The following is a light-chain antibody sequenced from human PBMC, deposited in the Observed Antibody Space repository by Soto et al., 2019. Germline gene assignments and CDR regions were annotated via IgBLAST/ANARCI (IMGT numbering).Light chain of an antibody. CDR1: SSDVGGYNY. Sequence: QSVLTQPAXVSGSPGQSITISCTGTSSDVGGYNYVSWYQQHPGKAPKLMIYDVSNRPSGVPNRFSGSKSGNTASLTISGLQAEDEADYYCSSYTSSSTLEVFGTGTKVTVL. V-gene: IGLV2-14*01. CDR2: DVS. CDR3: SSYTSSSTLEV. J-gene: IGLJ1*01.